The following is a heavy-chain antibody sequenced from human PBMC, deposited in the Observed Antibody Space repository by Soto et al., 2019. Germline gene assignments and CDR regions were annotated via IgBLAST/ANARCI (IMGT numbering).Heavy chain of an antibody. Sequence: GGSLRLSCAASGFTFTAFGLHWVRQAPGKGLEWVGLISFDGTTKYFADSVRGRFTISRDNSKNMLFLQLSSLRVEDTAVYYCARHRDGGTYTYIDHWGPGTLVTVSS. CDR2: ISFDGTTK. CDR1: GFTFTAFG. CDR3: ARHRDGGTYTYIDH. V-gene: IGHV3-30-3*01. D-gene: IGHD3-10*01. J-gene: IGHJ4*02.